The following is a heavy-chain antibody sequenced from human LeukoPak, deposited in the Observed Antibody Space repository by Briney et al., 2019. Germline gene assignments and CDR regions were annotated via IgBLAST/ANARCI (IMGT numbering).Heavy chain of an antibody. D-gene: IGHD2-2*01. Sequence: SETLSLTCTVSGGSISRHYWSWIRQPPGKGLEWIGYIYYSGSTNYNPSLKSRVTISVDTSKNHFSLMLNSVTAADTAVYYCARHRLGYCSSTSCPSYGMDVWGQGTTVTVSS. J-gene: IGHJ6*02. CDR3: ARHRLGYCSSTSCPSYGMDV. V-gene: IGHV4-59*08. CDR2: IYYSGST. CDR1: GGSISRHY.